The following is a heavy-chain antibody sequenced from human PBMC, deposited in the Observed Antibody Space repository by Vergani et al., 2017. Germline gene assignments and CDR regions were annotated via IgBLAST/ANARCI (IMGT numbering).Heavy chain of an antibody. V-gene: IGHV4-31*03. J-gene: IGHJ3*02. D-gene: IGHD3-10*01. Sequence: QVQLQESGPGLVKPSQTLSLTCPVSGGSLSSGGYYWSWIRQHPGKGLEWIGYIYYSGSTYYNPSLKSRVTISVETSKNQFSLKLSSVPAADTAVYYCAGGEGITMVRGVIDAFDIWGQGTMVTVSS. CDR2: IYYSGST. CDR1: GGSLSSGGYY. CDR3: AGGEGITMVRGVIDAFDI.